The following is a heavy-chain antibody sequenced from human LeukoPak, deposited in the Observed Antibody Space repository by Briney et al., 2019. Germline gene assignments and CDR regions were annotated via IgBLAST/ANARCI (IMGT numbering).Heavy chain of an antibody. J-gene: IGHJ4*02. CDR3: TTEIMDLFDY. D-gene: IGHD2-8*01. V-gene: IGHV3-15*01. CDR1: GFTFSNTW. CDR2: IKSKADGGTA. Sequence: GGSLRLSCAASGFTFSNTWMSWVRQAPGKRLEWVGRIKSKADGGTADYTAPVKDRFTFSRDDSKHTVYLQMNSLKTEDTAVYYCTTEIMDLFDYWGQGTLVTVSS.